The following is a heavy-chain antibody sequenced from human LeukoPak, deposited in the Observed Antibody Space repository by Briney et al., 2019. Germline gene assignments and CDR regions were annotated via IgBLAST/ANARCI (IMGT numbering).Heavy chain of an antibody. Sequence: SETLSLTCAVSGGSISSSNWWSWVRQPPGKGLEWIGEIYHSGSTNYNPSLKSRVTISVDKSKNQFSLKLSSVTAADTAVYYCASLSLLSRYCTNGVCYTSNDYWGQGTLVTVSS. D-gene: IGHD2-8*01. CDR1: GGSISSSNW. J-gene: IGHJ4*02. V-gene: IGHV4-4*02. CDR3: ASLSLLSRYCTNGVCYTSNDY. CDR2: IYHSGST.